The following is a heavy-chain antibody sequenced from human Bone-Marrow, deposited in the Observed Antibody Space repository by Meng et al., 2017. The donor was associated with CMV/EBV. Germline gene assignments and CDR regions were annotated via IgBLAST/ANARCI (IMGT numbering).Heavy chain of an antibody. Sequence: SETLSLTCTVSGGSVSSGTYYWSWIRQPPGKGLEWIGYLYYSGSTNYNPSLKSRVTISVDTSKNQFSLKLSSVTAADTAVYYCARVKGDCGDYLPVDYWGQGTLVTVSS. CDR3: ARVKGDCGDYLPVDY. CDR2: LYYSGST. J-gene: IGHJ4*02. CDR1: GGSVSSGTYY. V-gene: IGHV4-61*01. D-gene: IGHD4-17*01.